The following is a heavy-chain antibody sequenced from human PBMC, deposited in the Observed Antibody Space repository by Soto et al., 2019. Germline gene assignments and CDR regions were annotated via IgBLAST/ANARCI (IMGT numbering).Heavy chain of an antibody. CDR3: ARLYLTVTIACFDP. V-gene: IGHV1-18*01. Sequence: ASVKVSCKASGYTFTSYGISWVRQAPGQGLEWMGWISAYNGNTNYAQKLQGRATMTTDTSTSTAYMELRSLRSDDTAVYYCARLYLTVTIACFDPWGQGTLVTVSS. J-gene: IGHJ5*02. D-gene: IGHD4-17*01. CDR2: ISAYNGNT. CDR1: GYTFTSYG.